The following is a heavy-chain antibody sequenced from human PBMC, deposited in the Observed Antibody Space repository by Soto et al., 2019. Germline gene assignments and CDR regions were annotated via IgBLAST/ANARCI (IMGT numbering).Heavy chain of an antibody. Sequence: PGGSLRLSCAASGFTFSTYAISWVRQAPGKGLEWVSLISSSGGSTYYADSVKGRFTISRDNSKNTLYLQMNSLRAEDTAVYYCAKVHGSGNYHNFFDYWGQGTLVPASP. CDR2: ISSSGGST. CDR3: AKVHGSGNYHNFFDY. D-gene: IGHD3-10*01. J-gene: IGHJ4*02. CDR1: GFTFSTYA. V-gene: IGHV3-23*01.